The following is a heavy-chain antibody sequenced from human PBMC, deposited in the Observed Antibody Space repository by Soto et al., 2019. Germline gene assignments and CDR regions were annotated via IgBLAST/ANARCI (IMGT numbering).Heavy chain of an antibody. Sequence: VQLVESGGGLVQPGGSLRLSCAASGFTFSSYAIHWVRQAPGKGLEYVSGISSDGGSTYYANSVKGRFTISRDNSKNTLYLQMGSLRADDMAVYYCARGDINTNLGKHWGRGTLVTVSS. J-gene: IGHJ4*02. CDR3: ARGDINTNLGKH. D-gene: IGHD2-8*01. CDR1: GFTFSSYA. CDR2: ISSDGGST. V-gene: IGHV3-64*01.